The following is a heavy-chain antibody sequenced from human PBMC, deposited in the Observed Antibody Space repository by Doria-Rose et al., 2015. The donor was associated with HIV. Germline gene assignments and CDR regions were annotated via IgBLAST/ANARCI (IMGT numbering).Heavy chain of an antibody. Sequence: SGPVLVKPTGTLTLTCTVSGVSLSSPGMGVSWIRQPPGKALEWLANIFSDDERSYKTSLKSRLTISRDTSNSQVVLTMTDMDPVDTATYYCARIKSSRWYHKYYFDFWGQGTLVIVSA. D-gene: IGHD6-13*01. V-gene: IGHV2-26*01. CDR2: IFSDDER. CDR1: GVSLSSPGMG. CDR3: ARIKSSRWYHKYYFDF. J-gene: IGHJ4*02.